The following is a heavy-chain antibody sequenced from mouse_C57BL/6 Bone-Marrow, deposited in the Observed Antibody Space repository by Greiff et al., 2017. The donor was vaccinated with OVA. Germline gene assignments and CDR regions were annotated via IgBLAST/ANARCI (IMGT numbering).Heavy chain of an antibody. CDR2: IDPSDSYT. CDR3: AREGEWDYGPFGD. Sequence: QVQLQQPGAELVKPGASVKLSCKASGYTFTSYWMQWVKQRPGQGLEWIGEIDPSDSYTNYNQKFKGKATLTVDTSSSTAYMQLSSLTSEDSAVYYCAREGEWDYGPFGDGGQGTTLTVSS. CDR1: GYTFTSYW. V-gene: IGHV1-50*01. J-gene: IGHJ2*01. D-gene: IGHD2-4*01.